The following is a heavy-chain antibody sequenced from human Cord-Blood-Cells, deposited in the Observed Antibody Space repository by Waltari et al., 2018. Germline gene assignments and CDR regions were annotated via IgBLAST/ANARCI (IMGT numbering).Heavy chain of an antibody. Sequence: QVQLVQSVAEVKKPGSSVKVSCKASGGTFSSYAINWVRQAPGQGLEWMGGISPIFGTANYEQKFQGRVTITADESTSTAYMELSSLRSEDTAVYYCARDLSRGYDDAFDIWGQGTMVTVSS. CDR3: ARDLSRGYDDAFDI. V-gene: IGHV1-69*01. CDR2: ISPIFGTA. D-gene: IGHD5-12*01. CDR1: GGTFSSYA. J-gene: IGHJ3*02.